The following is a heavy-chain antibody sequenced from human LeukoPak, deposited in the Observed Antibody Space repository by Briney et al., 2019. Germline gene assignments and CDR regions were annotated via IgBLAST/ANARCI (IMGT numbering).Heavy chain of an antibody. CDR3: ATESNFGSGSYYYYSDY. J-gene: IGHJ4*02. Sequence: PSETLSLTCTVSGGSITSYSWSWIRQAPGMGLEWIGHIYNSGSTDYNPSLKTRVTISVDSSKNQFSLRLSSVTAADTAVYYCATESNFGSGSYYYYSDYWGQGTLVTVSS. D-gene: IGHD3-10*01. CDR2: IYNSGST. V-gene: IGHV4-59*01. CDR1: GGSITSYS.